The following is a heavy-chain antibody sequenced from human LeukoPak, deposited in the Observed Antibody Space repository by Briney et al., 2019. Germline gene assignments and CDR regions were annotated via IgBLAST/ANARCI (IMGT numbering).Heavy chain of an antibody. CDR1: GGSFSGYY. Sequence: KASETLSLTCAVYGGSFSGYYWSWIRQPPGKGLEWIGEINHSGSTNYNPSLKSRVTISVDTSKNQFSLKLSSVTAADTAVYYCARVDEEMAYWGQGTLVTVSS. J-gene: IGHJ4*02. D-gene: IGHD5-24*01. CDR2: INHSGST. V-gene: IGHV4-34*01. CDR3: ARVDEEMAY.